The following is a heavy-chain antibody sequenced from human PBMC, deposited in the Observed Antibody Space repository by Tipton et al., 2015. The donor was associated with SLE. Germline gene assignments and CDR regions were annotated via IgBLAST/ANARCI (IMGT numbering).Heavy chain of an antibody. CDR2: IYYSGST. D-gene: IGHD3-10*01. Sequence: TLSLTCTVSGGSVSSGSYNWNWIRQPPGKGLEWIGDIYYSGSTYYNPSLKSRVTISVDTSKNQFSLKLSSVTAADTAVYYCARVRGAFDYWGQGTLVTVSS. J-gene: IGHJ4*02. CDR3: ARVRGAFDY. CDR1: GGSVSSGSYN. V-gene: IGHV4-61*01.